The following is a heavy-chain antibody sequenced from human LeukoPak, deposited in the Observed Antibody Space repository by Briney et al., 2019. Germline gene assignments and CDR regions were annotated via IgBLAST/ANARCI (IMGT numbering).Heavy chain of an antibody. CDR3: ARVIVVTGYYIVDY. Sequence: SETLSLTCAVYGGSFSGYYWSWNSQPPGKGLEWIGEINHSGSTNYNPSLKSRVTISVDTSKNQFSLKLSSVTAADTAVYYCARVIVVTGYYIVDYWGQGTLVTVSS. CDR1: GGSFSGYY. CDR2: INHSGST. D-gene: IGHD3-9*01. V-gene: IGHV4-34*01. J-gene: IGHJ4*02.